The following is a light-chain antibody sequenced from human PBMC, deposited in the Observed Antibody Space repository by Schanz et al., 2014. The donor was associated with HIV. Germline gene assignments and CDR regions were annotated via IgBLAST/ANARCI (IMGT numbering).Light chain of an antibody. J-gene: IGLJ1*01. CDR2: DVS. CDR1: SSDVGGYNY. CDR3: CSYAGSYTFYV. V-gene: IGLV2-14*03. Sequence: QSALTQPASVSGSPGQSITISCTGTSSDVGGYNYVSWYQQHPGKAPKLMIYDVSNRPSGVSNRFSGSKSGNTASLTISGLQAEDEADYYCCSYAGSYTFYVFGTGTKLTV.